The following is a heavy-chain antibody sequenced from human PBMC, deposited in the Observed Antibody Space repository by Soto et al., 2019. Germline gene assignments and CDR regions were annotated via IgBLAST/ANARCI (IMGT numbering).Heavy chain of an antibody. V-gene: IGHV3-7*01. D-gene: IGHD2-2*01. J-gene: IGHJ4*02. CDR1: GFTFSTYW. Sequence: EVQLVESGGGLVQPGGSLRLSCAASGFTFSTYWMTWVRQAPGKGLEWVASIKKDESEIYNLDSVKGRCTISRDNAKNSLYLQMNSLRAEHTGLCCCARRYCRTFSCYFDYWGQGTLVTVSS. CDR3: ARRYCRTFSCYFDY. CDR2: IKKDESEI.